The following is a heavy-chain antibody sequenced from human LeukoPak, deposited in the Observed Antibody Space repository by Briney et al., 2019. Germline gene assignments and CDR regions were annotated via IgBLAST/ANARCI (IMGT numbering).Heavy chain of an antibody. D-gene: IGHD2-2*02. CDR1: GFTFNDYA. CDR2: ISWNSGSI. V-gene: IGHV3-9*01. Sequence: SGRSLRLSCAASGFTFNDYAMHWVRQPPGKGLEWVSGISWNSGSIGYADSVKGRFTISRDNAKNSLYLQMNSLRAEDTAVYYCARDHYLLYPTATDYWGQGSLVTVSS. CDR3: ARDHYLLYPTATDY. J-gene: IGHJ4*02.